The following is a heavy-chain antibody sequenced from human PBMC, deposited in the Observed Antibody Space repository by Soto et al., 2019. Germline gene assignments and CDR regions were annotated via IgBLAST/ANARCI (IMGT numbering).Heavy chain of an antibody. CDR2: IYHSGTT. CDR1: GGYISSSSYY. CDR3: ARDRCSGGSCYSRWFDP. J-gene: IGHJ5*02. Sequence: PSETLSLTCSVSGGYISSSSYYWGWIRQPPEKGLEWIGTIYHSGTTKYNPSLKSRVTISVDKSKNQFSLKLSSVTAADTAVYYCARDRCSGGSCYSRWFDPWGQGTLVTVSS. V-gene: IGHV4-39*07. D-gene: IGHD2-15*01.